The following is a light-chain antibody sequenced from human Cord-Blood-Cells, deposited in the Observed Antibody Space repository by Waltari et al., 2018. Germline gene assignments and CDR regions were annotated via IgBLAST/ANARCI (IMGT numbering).Light chain of an antibody. Sequence: EIVLKQSPATLSLSPGERATLSCRTSPSVSSYLAWYQHKPGQAPRLLIYDASNRATGIPARFSGSGSGTDFTLTISSLEPEDFAVYYCQQRSNWPPTFGQGTKVEIK. J-gene: IGKJ1*01. CDR1: PSVSSY. CDR2: DAS. V-gene: IGKV3-11*01. CDR3: QQRSNWPPT.